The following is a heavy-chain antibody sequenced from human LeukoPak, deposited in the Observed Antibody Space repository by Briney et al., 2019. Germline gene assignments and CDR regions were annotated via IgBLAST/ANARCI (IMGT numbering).Heavy chain of an antibody. V-gene: IGHV4-31*11. J-gene: IGHJ4*02. CDR1: GGSISDAAYC. CDR3: AAIVVVTAAIDY. D-gene: IGHD2-2*01. CDR2: ISYSGST. Sequence: SETLSLTCAVSGGSISDAAYCWSWLRPHPGKGLESIGYISYSGSTSYNPSLKSRVTISVDTSKNQFSLKLRSVTAADTAVYYCAAIVVVTAAIDYWGQGILVTVSS.